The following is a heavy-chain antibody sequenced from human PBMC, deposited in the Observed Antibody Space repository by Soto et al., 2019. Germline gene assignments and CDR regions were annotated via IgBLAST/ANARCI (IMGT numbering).Heavy chain of an antibody. J-gene: IGHJ6*02. CDR3: ARVLLIPEYVWGTSGMDV. CDR2: IYYSGST. CDR1: GGSISSCVYY. Sequence: SETLCLTCTVSGGSISSCVYYWSWIRQHPGKGLEWIGYIYYSGSTYYNPSLKSRVTISVDTSKNQFSLKLSSVTAADTAVYYCARVLLIPEYVWGTSGMDVWGQGTTGTVSS. D-gene: IGHD3-16*01. V-gene: IGHV4-31*03.